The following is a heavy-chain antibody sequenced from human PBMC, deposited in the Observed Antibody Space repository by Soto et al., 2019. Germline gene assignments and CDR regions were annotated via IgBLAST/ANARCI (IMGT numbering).Heavy chain of an antibody. CDR3: ARGSGLYSSSWYGY. CDR2: IYTSGST. Sequence: SETLSLTCTVSGGSISSYYWSWIRQPAGKGLEWIGRIYTSGSTNYNPSLKSRVTMSVDTSKNQLSLKLSSVTAADTAVYYCARGSGLYSSSWYGYWGQGTLVTVSS. D-gene: IGHD6-13*01. CDR1: GGSISSYY. V-gene: IGHV4-4*07. J-gene: IGHJ4*02.